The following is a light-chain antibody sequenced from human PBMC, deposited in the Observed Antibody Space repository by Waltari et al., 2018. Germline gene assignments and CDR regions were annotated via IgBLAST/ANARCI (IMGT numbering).Light chain of an antibody. J-gene: IGKJ2*01. CDR1: QSVRTN. CDR3: QQYNDWPYT. V-gene: IGKV3-15*01. Sequence: EIVMTQSPVTLSVSPGERGALSCRPSQSVRTNLAWYQQRPGQTPRLLIYGTSTRATEIPARFSGSGSGTEFTLTISSLQSEDFAVYYCQQYNDWPYTFGQGTKLEIK. CDR2: GTS.